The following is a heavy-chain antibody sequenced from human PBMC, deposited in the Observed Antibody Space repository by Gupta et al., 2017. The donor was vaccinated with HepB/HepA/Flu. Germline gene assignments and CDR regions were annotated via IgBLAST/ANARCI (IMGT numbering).Heavy chain of an antibody. Sequence: EVQLLESGGGLVQPGGSLRLTCAASGLTFRHYALSCGRQAPGKGLEWVSTISTSAGNSYYADSVKGRFTISRDNSKNTLSLQMNSLRAEDTAVYYCAKTIASPRTPYDYWGQGTLVTGSS. CDR2: ISTSAGNS. V-gene: IGHV3-23*01. CDR1: GLTFRHYA. D-gene: IGHD3-10*01. CDR3: AKTIASPRTPYDY. J-gene: IGHJ4*02.